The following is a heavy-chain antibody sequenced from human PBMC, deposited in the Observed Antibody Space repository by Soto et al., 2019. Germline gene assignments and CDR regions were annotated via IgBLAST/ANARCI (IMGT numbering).Heavy chain of an antibody. V-gene: IGHV4-34*01. CDR1: GGSFSGYY. CDR2: INHSGST. Sequence: QVQLQQWGAGLLKPSETLSLTCAVYGGSFSGYYWSWIRQPPGKGLEWIGEINHSGSTNYNPSLKSRVTISVDTSKIQFSLKLSSVTAADTAVYYCARDYHLSRHYYYYGMDVWGQGTTVTVSS. D-gene: IGHD1-26*01. J-gene: IGHJ6*02. CDR3: ARDYHLSRHYYYYGMDV.